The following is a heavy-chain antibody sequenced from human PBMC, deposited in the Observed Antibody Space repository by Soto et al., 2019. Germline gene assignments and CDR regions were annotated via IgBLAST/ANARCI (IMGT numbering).Heavy chain of an antibody. CDR1: GGSISSYY. D-gene: IGHD5-18*01. CDR3: ARRIQLYLGLDP. Sequence: SETLSLTCTVSGGSISSYYWTWLRQPPGKGLEWIGYIYNTGITSYNPSLKSRVTMSVDTSKNQFSLRLTSVTAADTAVYYCARRIQLYLGLDPWGQGTLVTVSS. J-gene: IGHJ5*02. V-gene: IGHV4-59*01. CDR2: IYNTGIT.